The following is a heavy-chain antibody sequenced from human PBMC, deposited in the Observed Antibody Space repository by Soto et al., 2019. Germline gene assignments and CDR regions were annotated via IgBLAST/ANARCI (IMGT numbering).Heavy chain of an antibody. Sequence: QLQLQESGPGLVKPSETLSLTCTVSGGSISSSSYYWGWIRQPPGKGLEWIGSIYYSGSTYYNPSPKSRVPISVETSKNHFSLKLGSVTAADTAVYYCAGGITGTGGGGFDYWGQGTLVTVSS. J-gene: IGHJ4*02. CDR1: GGSISSSSYY. V-gene: IGHV4-39*01. CDR3: AGGITGTGGGGFDY. CDR2: IYYSGST. D-gene: IGHD1-20*01.